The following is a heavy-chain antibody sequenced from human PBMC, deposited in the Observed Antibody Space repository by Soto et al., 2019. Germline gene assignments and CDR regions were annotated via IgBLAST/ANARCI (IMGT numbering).Heavy chain of an antibody. CDR1: GFSLSTSGVG. CDR3: AHRGRVIRGYYFDY. V-gene: IGHV2-5*01. D-gene: IGHD3-9*01. CDR2: IYWNDDK. J-gene: IGHJ4*02. Sequence: SGPTLVKPTQTLTLTCTFSGFSLSTSGVGVGWIRQPPGKALEWLALIYWNDDKRYSPSLKSRLTITKDTSKNQVVLTMTNMDPVDTATYYCAHRGRVIRGYYFDYWGQGTLVTVSS.